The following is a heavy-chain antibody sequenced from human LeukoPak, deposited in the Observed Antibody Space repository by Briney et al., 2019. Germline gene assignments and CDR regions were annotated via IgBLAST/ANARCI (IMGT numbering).Heavy chain of an antibody. V-gene: IGHV4-30-2*01. CDR3: ARRYFWYFDY. CDR2: INHSGST. CDR1: GGSISSGGYS. D-gene: IGHD2-21*01. Sequence: SQTLSLTCAVSGGSISSGGYSWSWIRQPPGKGLEWIGEINHSGSTNYNPSLKSRVTISVDTSKNQFSLKLSSVTAADTAVYYCARRYFWYFDYWGQGTLVTVSS. J-gene: IGHJ4*02.